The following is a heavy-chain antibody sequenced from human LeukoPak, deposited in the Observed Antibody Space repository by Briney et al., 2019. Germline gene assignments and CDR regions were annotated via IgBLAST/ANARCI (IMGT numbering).Heavy chain of an antibody. V-gene: IGHV3-7*01. J-gene: IGHJ4*02. Sequence: GGSLRLSCAASGFTFSTYWMSWVRQAPGKGLEWVAIIKQDGSEKYYVDSVKGRFTISRDNAKNSLYLQMNSLRAEDTAVYYCARDRWGYSYGGDWGQGTLVTVSS. D-gene: IGHD5-18*01. CDR3: ARDRWGYSYGGD. CDR2: IKQDGSEK. CDR1: GFTFSTYW.